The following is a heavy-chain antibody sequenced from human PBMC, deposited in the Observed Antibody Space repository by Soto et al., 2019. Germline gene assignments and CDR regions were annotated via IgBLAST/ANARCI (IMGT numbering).Heavy chain of an antibody. CDR3: ARQLDTAMVRNYYYGMDV. D-gene: IGHD5-18*01. CDR1: GYSFTSYW. Sequence: GESLKISCKGSGYSFTSYWIGWVRQMPGKGLEWMGIIYPGDSDTRYSPSFQGQVTISADKSISTAYLQWSSLKASDTAMYYFARQLDTAMVRNYYYGMDVWGQGTTVTVSS. CDR2: IYPGDSDT. J-gene: IGHJ6*02. V-gene: IGHV5-51*01.